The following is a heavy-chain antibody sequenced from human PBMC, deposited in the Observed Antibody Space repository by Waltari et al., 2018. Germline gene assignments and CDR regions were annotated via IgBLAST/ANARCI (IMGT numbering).Heavy chain of an antibody. CDR2: INAGNGNT. Sequence: QVQLVQSGAEVKKPGASVKVSCKASVYTFTSYAMHWVRQAPGQRLEWMGWINAGNGNTKYSQKFQGRVTITADESTSTVYMEMTSLTSEDTAVYYCSRASVWGSTRYTPSYYYGLDVWGQGTTVTVSS. CDR1: VYTFTSYA. CDR3: SRASVWGSTRYTPSYYYGLDV. D-gene: IGHD3-16*02. J-gene: IGHJ6*02. V-gene: IGHV1-3*01.